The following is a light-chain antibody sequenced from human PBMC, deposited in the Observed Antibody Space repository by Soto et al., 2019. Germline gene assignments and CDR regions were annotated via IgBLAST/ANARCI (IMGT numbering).Light chain of an antibody. CDR1: SSDIGGYNS. CDR2: DVS. V-gene: IGLV2-8*01. J-gene: IGLJ1*01. CDR3: CSHAGSKNYYL. Sequence: QSALTQSPSASGSPGQSVTISCTGTSSDIGGYNSVSWYQQHPGKAPKVMIYDVSKRPSGVPDRFSGSKSGNTASLTVSALQAEDEADYYCCSHAGSKNYYLFGPGTKLTVL.